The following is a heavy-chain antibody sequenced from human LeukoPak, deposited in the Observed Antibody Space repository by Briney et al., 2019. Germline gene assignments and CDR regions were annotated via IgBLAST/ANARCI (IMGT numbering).Heavy chain of an antibody. CDR1: GLTFSSYA. D-gene: IGHD3-10*01. Sequence: GGSLRLSCAASGLTFSSYAMTWVRQAPGKGLEWVSDISGNGDITYYADSVKGRFTISRDNSKNTLYLQMNSLRAEDTAVYYCARRRWFGESDAFDIWGQGTMVTVSS. V-gene: IGHV3-23*01. CDR3: ARRRWFGESDAFDI. J-gene: IGHJ3*02. CDR2: ISGNGDIT.